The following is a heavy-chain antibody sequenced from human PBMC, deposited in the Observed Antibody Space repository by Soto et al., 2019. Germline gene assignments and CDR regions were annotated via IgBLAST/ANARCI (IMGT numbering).Heavy chain of an antibody. D-gene: IGHD3-3*01. Sequence: QVQLQESGPGLVMPSETLSLTCTVSGGSTISYYWSWIRQSPGKGLEWIGYIYYSGTTNYNSSLKSRVTISIDTSKNQFSLTMSSVTAADTAVYYCARLDWSGYYLDYWGQGTLVTVSS. CDR2: IYYSGTT. CDR3: ARLDWSGYYLDY. J-gene: IGHJ4*02. CDR1: GGSTISYY. V-gene: IGHV4-59*08.